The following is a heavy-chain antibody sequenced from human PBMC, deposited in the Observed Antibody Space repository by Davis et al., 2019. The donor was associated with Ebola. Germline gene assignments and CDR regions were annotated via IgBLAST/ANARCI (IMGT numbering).Heavy chain of an antibody. V-gene: IGHV1-69*04. CDR1: GGSFNNYA. CDR2: ITPILGIP. CDR3: ARTRPITIHSFYYYGMDV. D-gene: IGHD3-9*01. Sequence: SVKVSCKASGGSFNNYAINWVRQAPGQGLEWMGRITPILGIPNYAQKFQGRVTITADKSTSTAYMELSGLRSDDTAVYYCARTRPITIHSFYYYGMDVWGQGTTVTVSS. J-gene: IGHJ6*02.